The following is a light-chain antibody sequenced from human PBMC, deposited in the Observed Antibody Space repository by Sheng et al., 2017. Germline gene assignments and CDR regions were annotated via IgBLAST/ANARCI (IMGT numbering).Light chain of an antibody. J-gene: IGLJ3*02. CDR3: QSYDSSLSGSRV. CDR2: GNN. Sequence: QSVLTQPPSVSGAPGQRVTISCIGGSSNIGAGYDVHWYQQVPGTAPKLFIFGNNNRPSGVPDRFSGSKSGTSASLAITGLQAEDEADYYCQSYDSSLSGSRVFGGGTKLTVL. CDR1: SSNIGAGYD. V-gene: IGLV1-40*01.